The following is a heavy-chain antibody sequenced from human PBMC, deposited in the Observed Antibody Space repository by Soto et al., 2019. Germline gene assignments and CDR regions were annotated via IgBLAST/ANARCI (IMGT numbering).Heavy chain of an antibody. V-gene: IGHV2-5*02. J-gene: IGHJ6*02. D-gene: IGHD2-2*01. CDR1: GFSRTTTGVG. CDR2: IYWDDDK. Sequence: QITLKESGPTLVKPTQTLTLTCTFSGFSRTTTGVGVGWIRQPPGKALEWLALIYWDDDKRYSPSLKSRLTVTKDTSKNQVVLTMTNMDPVDTATYYCAHSGCISTTCYGDYYYYAIDVWGQGTTVTVSS. CDR3: AHSGCISTTCYGDYYYYAIDV.